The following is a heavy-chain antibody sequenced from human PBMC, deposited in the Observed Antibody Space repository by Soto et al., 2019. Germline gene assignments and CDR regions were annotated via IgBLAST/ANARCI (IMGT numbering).Heavy chain of an antibody. V-gene: IGHV3-23*01. CDR1: GLDFSSEV. J-gene: IGHJ6*02. CDR3: AKVGPSYYSGMDV. D-gene: IGHD1-26*01. CDR2: ISGSGRTI. Sequence: GGSLRLSCAASGLDFSSEVMCWVRQAPGKGLEWVSSISGSGRTIYHADSMRGRFAISRDNSKNSLYLQLNNLRVDDTAVYYCAKVGPSYYSGMDVWGQGTTVTVYS.